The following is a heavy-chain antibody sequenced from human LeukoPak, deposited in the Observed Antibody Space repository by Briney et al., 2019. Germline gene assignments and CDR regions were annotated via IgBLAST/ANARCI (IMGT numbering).Heavy chain of an antibody. V-gene: IGHV4-34*01. Sequence: SETLSLTCAVYGGSFSGYYWSWIRQPPGKGLEWIGEINHSGSTNYNPSLKSRVTISVDTSKNQFSLKLSSVTAADTAVYYCARVGVSSGWYFDYWGQGTLVTVSS. CDR3: ARVGVSSGWYFDY. CDR2: INHSGST. J-gene: IGHJ4*02. CDR1: GGSFSGYY. D-gene: IGHD6-19*01.